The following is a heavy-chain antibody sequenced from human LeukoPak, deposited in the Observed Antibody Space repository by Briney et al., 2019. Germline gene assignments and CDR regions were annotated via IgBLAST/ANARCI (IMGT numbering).Heavy chain of an antibody. V-gene: IGHV4-61*02. CDR3: AREVEEVGATYYFDY. CDR2: IYTSGST. J-gene: IGHJ4*02. D-gene: IGHD1-26*01. Sequence: SETLSLTCTVSGGSISSGSCYWSWIRQPAGKGLEWIGRIYTSGSTNYNPSLKSRVTISVDTSKNQFSLKLSSVTAADTAVYYCAREVEEVGATYYFDYWGQGTLVTVSS. CDR1: GGSISSGSCY.